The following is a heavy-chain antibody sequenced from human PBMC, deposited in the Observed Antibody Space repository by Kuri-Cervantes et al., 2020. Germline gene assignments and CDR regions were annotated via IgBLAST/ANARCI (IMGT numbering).Heavy chain of an antibody. CDR3: ASEYYYDSSGYDVYYYYGMDV. J-gene: IGHJ6*02. D-gene: IGHD3-22*01. V-gene: IGHV1-46*01. CDR1: GYTFTGYY. CDR2: INPSGGST. Sequence: ASVKVSCKASGYTFTGYYMHWVRQPPGQGLEWMGIINPSGGSTSYAQKFQGRVTMTRDTSTSTVYMELSSLRSEDTAVYYCASEYYYDSSGYDVYYYYGMDVWGQGTTVTVSS.